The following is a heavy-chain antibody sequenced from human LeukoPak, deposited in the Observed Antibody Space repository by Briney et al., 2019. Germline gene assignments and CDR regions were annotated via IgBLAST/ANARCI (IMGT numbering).Heavy chain of an antibody. CDR3: MTELLGY. CDR2: IRGDGNEK. Sequence: GGSLRLSCAASGFSSSSYWMTWVRQAPGRGLEFVANIRGDGNEKYYMDSMKGRLTISRDNAKNSLSLQMSGLRAEDTAVYYCMTELLGYRGQGTLVTVSS. CDR1: GFSSSSYW. V-gene: IGHV3-7*03. J-gene: IGHJ4*02. D-gene: IGHD1-14*01.